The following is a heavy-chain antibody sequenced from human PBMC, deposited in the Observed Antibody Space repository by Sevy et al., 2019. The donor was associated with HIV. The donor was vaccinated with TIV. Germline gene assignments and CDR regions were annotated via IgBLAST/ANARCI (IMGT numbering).Heavy chain of an antibody. CDR3: AKTRYHYHISGFFGGTFVPDY. V-gene: IGHV3-30*18. D-gene: IGHD3-22*01. Sequence: GGSLRLSCAASGFTFSNYGIHWVRQAPGKGLEWLAFISFDGSDKYYADSVKGRFTISREGSKNTLYLHLNSLRVEDTAVYYCAKTRYHYHISGFFGGTFVPDYWGHGTLVTVSS. J-gene: IGHJ4*01. CDR2: ISFDGSDK. CDR1: GFTFSNYG.